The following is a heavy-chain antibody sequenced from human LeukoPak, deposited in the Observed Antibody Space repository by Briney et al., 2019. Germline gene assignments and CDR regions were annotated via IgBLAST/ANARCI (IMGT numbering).Heavy chain of an antibody. CDR3: ASSKYNWNWRYNWFDP. Sequence: SETLSLTCAVYGGCFSGYYWSWIRQPPGKGLELIGEINHSGSTNYNPSLKSRVTISVDTSKNQFSLKLSSVTAADTAVYYCASSKYNWNWRYNWFDPWGQGTLVTVSS. J-gene: IGHJ5*02. D-gene: IGHD1-7*01. CDR1: GGCFSGYY. V-gene: IGHV4-34*01. CDR2: INHSGST.